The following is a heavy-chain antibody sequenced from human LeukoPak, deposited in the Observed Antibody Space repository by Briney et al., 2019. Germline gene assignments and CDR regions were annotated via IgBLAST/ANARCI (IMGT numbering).Heavy chain of an antibody. D-gene: IGHD2-2*02. Sequence: PGGSLRLSCAASGFTFSSYSMNWVRQAPGKGLEWVSYISSSSSTIYYADSVKGRFTISRDNSKNSLYLQMNSLRAEDTAVYYFARVPHCTTTRCYSDYFDHWGQGTLVTVSS. J-gene: IGHJ4*02. V-gene: IGHV3-48*01. CDR2: ISSSSSTI. CDR1: GFTFSSYS. CDR3: ARVPHCTTTRCYSDYFDH.